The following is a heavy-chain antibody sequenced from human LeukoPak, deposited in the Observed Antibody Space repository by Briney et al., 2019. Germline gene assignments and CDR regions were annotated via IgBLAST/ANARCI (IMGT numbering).Heavy chain of an antibody. CDR2: IYYSGST. CDR3: ARALGDGDYRQTDY. J-gene: IGHJ4*02. D-gene: IGHD4-17*01. Sequence: SETLSLTCTVSGGSISDGSYYWSWIRQPPGKGLEWIGYIYYSGSTNYNPSLKSRVTISVDTSKNQFSLKLSSVTAADTAVYYCARALGDGDYRQTDYWGQGTLVTVSS. V-gene: IGHV4-61*01. CDR1: GGSISDGSYY.